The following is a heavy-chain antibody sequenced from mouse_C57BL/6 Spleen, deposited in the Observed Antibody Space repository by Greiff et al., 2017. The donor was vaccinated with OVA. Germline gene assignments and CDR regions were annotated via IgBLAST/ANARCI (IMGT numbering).Heavy chain of an antibody. V-gene: IGHV1-82*01. CDR3: APNWDYFDY. CDR1: GYAFSSSW. Sequence: QVQLQRSGPELVKPGASVKISCKASGYAFSSSWMNWVKQRPGKGLEWIGRIYPGDGDTNYNGKFKGKATLTADKSSSTAYMQLSSLTSEDSAVYFCAPNWDYFDYWGQGTTLTVSS. D-gene: IGHD4-1*01. J-gene: IGHJ2*01. CDR2: IYPGDGDT.